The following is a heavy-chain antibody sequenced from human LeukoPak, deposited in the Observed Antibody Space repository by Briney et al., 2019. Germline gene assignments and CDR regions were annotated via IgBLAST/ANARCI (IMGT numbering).Heavy chain of an antibody. Sequence: PGGSLRLSCAVSGFTFSSYSMNWVRQAPGKGLEWVSYISSSSSTIYYADSVKGRFTISRDNAKNSLYLQMNSLRAEDTAVYYCAKVWGLGSYEAGYWGQGTLVTVSS. CDR1: GFTFSSYS. D-gene: IGHD3-10*01. V-gene: IGHV3-48*04. CDR3: AKVWGLGSYEAGY. CDR2: ISSSSSTI. J-gene: IGHJ4*02.